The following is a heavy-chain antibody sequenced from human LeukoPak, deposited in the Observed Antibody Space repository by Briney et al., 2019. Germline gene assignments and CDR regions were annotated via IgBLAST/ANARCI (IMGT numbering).Heavy chain of an antibody. CDR1: GFTFSSYW. Sequence: GGSLRLYCAASGFTFSSYWMHWVRKAPGKGLVWVSRINSDESSTNYADSVKGRFTISRDNAKNTLYLEMNSLRVEDTGVYYCARRAVRGGYFDYWGQGTLVTVSS. D-gene: IGHD3-10*01. J-gene: IGHJ4*02. CDR3: ARRAVRGGYFDY. CDR2: INSDESST. V-gene: IGHV3-74*01.